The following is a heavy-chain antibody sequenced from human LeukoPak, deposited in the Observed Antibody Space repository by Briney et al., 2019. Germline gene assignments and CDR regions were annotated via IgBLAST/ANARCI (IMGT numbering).Heavy chain of an antibody. CDR1: GGSISSFY. J-gene: IGHJ4*02. CDR3: ARENSYRSGSPFDY. D-gene: IGHD3-10*01. V-gene: IGHV4-59*01. CDR2: NSDMGNS. Sequence: SETLSLTCTVSGGSISSFYWTWIRQAPGKGLEWIGYNSDMGNSNYSPSLKSRVTISVDTSKNQFSLKVTSVTAADTAVYYCARENSYRSGSPFDYWGQGILVTVSS.